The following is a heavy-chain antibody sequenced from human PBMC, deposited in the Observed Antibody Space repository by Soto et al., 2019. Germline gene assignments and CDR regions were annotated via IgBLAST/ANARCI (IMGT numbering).Heavy chain of an antibody. CDR2: INTDGTST. D-gene: IGHD2-15*01. V-gene: IGHV3-74*01. CDR3: VRDRRFCFGCCCYTRRRSYYYYGMDV. Sequence: GGSLRLSCAASGFTFSSYWMHWVRQAPGKGLVWVSRINTDGTSTSYADSVKGRFTMSRDNAKNTLHLQMNSLRSEDKAVYYGVRDRRFCFGCCCYTRRRSYYYYGMDVWGQGTTVTVSS. CDR1: GFTFSSYW. J-gene: IGHJ6*02.